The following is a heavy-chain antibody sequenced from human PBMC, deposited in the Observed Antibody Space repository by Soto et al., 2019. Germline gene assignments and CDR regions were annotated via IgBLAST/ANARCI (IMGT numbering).Heavy chain of an antibody. CDR2: IHHSGST. D-gene: IGHD6-13*01. Sequence: QVQLQESGPGLVKPSGTLSLTCVVSSGSISSHDWWSWVRQPPGKGLEWIGEIHHSGSTNYNPSLQSRVTISVDKSKNQFSLKLSSVTAADTAVYYCARNGYYCVDIWGRGTTVRVSS. J-gene: IGHJ6*03. CDR1: SGSISSHDW. CDR3: ARNGYYCVDI. V-gene: IGHV4-4*02.